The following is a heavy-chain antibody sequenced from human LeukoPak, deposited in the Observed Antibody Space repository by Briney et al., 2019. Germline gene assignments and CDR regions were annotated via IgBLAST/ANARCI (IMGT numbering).Heavy chain of an antibody. D-gene: IGHD3-16*01. J-gene: IGHJ4*02. CDR2: IYYSGST. CDR3: ATYDYVWGSYVGN. CDR1: GGSISSYY. Sequence: PSETLSLTCTVSGGSISSYYWSWIRQPPGKGLEWIGYIYYSGSTNYNPSLKSRVIISVDTSKNQFSLKLSSVTAADTAVYYCATYDYVWGSYVGNWGQGTLVTVSS. V-gene: IGHV4-59*01.